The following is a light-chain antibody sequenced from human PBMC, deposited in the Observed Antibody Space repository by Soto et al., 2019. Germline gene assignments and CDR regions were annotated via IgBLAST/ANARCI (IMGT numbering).Light chain of an antibody. CDR2: EVT. CDR3: RSDADDINFDV. V-gene: IGLV2-8*01. Sequence: QSALTQPASASGSPGQSVTISCAGTSSDIGLYNYVSWYQHHPGKAPKLIIYEVTKRPSGVPHRFSGSKSGNTASLTVSGLQADAEVEYDYRSDADDINFDVFGGGTKVTVL. CDR1: SSDIGLYNY. J-gene: IGLJ3*02.